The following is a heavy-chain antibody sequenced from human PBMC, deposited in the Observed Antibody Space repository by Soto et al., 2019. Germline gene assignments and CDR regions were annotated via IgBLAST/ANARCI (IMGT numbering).Heavy chain of an antibody. V-gene: IGHV1-69*14. CDR2: IIPIFGTA. D-gene: IGHD5-12*01. J-gene: IGHJ6*02. CDR3: ARGEIVPRIFYYYEMDV. CDR1: GRTSSTYT. Sequence: QVQLVQSGAEVKKPGSSVKVSCKASGRTSSTYTISWVRQAPGQGLELMGGIIPIFGTANYVEKFQGRVTITADRSPTTAYMELSRLRSEDTAVYYCARGEIVPRIFYYYEMDVWGQGTTVTVSS.